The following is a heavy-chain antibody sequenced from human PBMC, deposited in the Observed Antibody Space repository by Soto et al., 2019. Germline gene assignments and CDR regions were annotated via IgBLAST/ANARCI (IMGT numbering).Heavy chain of an antibody. CDR1: GGSISSSSDY. D-gene: IGHD3-3*01. Sequence: XGTLELTFTVSGGSISSSSDYWGWIRQPPGKGLEWIGNIYYSGSTYYNPSLKSRVTISVDTSENQFSLKLSSVTAAETAVYYCAKARYYANYYYVMDVWGQGTTVTVSS. J-gene: IGHJ6*02. CDR2: IYYSGST. CDR3: AKARYYANYYYVMDV. V-gene: IGHV4-39*01.